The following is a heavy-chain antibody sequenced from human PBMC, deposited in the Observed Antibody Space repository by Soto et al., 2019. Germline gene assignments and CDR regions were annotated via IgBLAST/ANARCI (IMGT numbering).Heavy chain of an antibody. V-gene: IGHV4-31*03. CDR3: ARASSSSSAADY. CDR1: GESISSGGYY. CDR2: IYDSESA. J-gene: IGHJ4*02. D-gene: IGHD6-6*01. Sequence: QVQLQESGPGLVKPSQTLSLTCSVSGESISSGGYYWSWIRHHPGTGLEWIGYIYDSESAYYNPSLKSRVTISMDTSKNHFAMRLSSVTAADTAVYYCARASSSSSAADYWGQGTLATVSS.